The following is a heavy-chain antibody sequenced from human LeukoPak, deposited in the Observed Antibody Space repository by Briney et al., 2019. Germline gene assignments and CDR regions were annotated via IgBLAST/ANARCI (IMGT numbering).Heavy chain of an antibody. Sequence: ASVKVSCKTSGFTFTGYYIHWVRQAPGQRFEWLGWINPSTGGTDYAQNFQGRLTLTRDTSINTAYLELSSLRIDDTAVYYCATGGGAAAGTYYYYGMDVWGQGTTVTVSS. CDR2: INPSTGGT. V-gene: IGHV1-2*02. CDR3: ATGGGAAAGTYYYYGMDV. CDR1: GFTFTGYY. J-gene: IGHJ6*02. D-gene: IGHD6-13*01.